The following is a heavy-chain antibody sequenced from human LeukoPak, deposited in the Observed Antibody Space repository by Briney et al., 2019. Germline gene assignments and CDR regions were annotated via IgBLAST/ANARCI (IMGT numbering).Heavy chain of an antibody. V-gene: IGHV3-23*01. J-gene: IGHJ4*02. CDR2: ISGSGGST. CDR3: AKLSYDFWSGSFDY. D-gene: IGHD3-3*01. Sequence: GASVKVSCKASGYTFSSYAMSWVRQAPGKGLEWVSAISGSGGSTYYADSVKGRFTISRDNSKNTLYLQMNSLRAEDTAVYYCAKLSYDFWSGSFDYWGQGTLVTVSS. CDR1: GYTFSSYA.